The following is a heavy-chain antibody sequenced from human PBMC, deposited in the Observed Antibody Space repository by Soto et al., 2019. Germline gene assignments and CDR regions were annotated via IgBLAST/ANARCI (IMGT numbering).Heavy chain of an antibody. CDR3: AKRTDRVAGTHCDY. CDR2: ISGSGGST. V-gene: IGHV3-23*01. CDR1: GFTFSSYA. Sequence: EVQLLESGGGLVQPGVSLRLSCAASGFTFSSYAMSWVRQAPGKGLEWVSAISGSGGSTYYADSVKGRFTISRDNSKNTLYLQMNSLIAEYTAVYYCAKRTDRVAGTHCDYWGQGTLVTVSS. D-gene: IGHD6-19*01. J-gene: IGHJ4*02.